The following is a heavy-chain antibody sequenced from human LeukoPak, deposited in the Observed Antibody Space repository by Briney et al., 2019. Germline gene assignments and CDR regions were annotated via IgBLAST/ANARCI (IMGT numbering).Heavy chain of an antibody. CDR1: GFTFSSYS. CDR3: AINPTFYYYDSSGFT. J-gene: IGHJ4*02. Sequence: GGSLRLSCAASGFTFSSYSMNWVRQAPGKGLEWVSSISSSSSYIYYADSVKGRFTISRDNAKNSLYLQMNSLRPEDTAVYYCAINPTFYYYDSSGFTWGQGTLVTVSS. CDR2: ISSSSSYI. D-gene: IGHD3-22*01. V-gene: IGHV3-21*01.